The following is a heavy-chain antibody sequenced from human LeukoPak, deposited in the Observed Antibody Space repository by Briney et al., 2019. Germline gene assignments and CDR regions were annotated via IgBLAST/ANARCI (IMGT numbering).Heavy chain of an antibody. CDR2: ISGSGGST. D-gene: IGHD1-26*01. V-gene: IGHV3-23*01. CDR1: GFTCSSYA. Sequence: PGGSMILSCASSGFTCSSYAMSWVRQCPGKWLDWVSAISGSGGSTYSADSVKGRFTITRDNSKNTLYLQMNSLRAKDTAVYYCAKDREVGATYYFDYWGQGTLVTVSS. J-gene: IGHJ4*02. CDR3: AKDREVGATYYFDY.